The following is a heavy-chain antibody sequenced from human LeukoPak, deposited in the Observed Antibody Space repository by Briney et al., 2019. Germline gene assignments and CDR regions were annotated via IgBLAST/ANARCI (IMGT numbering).Heavy chain of an antibody. CDR1: GGSFSGYY. CDR3: ASFLYGMDV. V-gene: IGHV4-34*01. Sequence: SETLSLTCAVYGGSFSGYYWSGIRQPPGKGLEWIGEINHSGSTNYNPSLKSRVTISVDTSKNQFSLKLSSVTAADTAVYYCASFLYGMDVWGQGTTVTVSS. CDR2: INHSGST. D-gene: IGHD2/OR15-2a*01. J-gene: IGHJ6*02.